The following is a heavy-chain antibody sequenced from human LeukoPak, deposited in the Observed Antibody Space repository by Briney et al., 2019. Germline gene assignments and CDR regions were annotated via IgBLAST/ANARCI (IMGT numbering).Heavy chain of an antibody. CDR1: GFTVSSNY. CDR2: IYSGGST. D-gene: IGHD1-26*01. CDR3: ARDFGHWELNGGYYFDY. V-gene: IGHV3-66*01. J-gene: IGHJ4*02. Sequence: PGGSLRLSCAASGFTVSSNYMSWVRQAPGKGLEWVSVIYSGGSTYYADSVKGRFTISRDNSKNTLYLQMNSLRAEDTAVYYCARDFGHWELNGGYYFDYWGQGTLVTVSS.